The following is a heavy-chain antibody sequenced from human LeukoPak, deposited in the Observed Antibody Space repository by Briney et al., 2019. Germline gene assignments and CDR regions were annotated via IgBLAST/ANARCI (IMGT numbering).Heavy chain of an antibody. CDR3: AREYYDSSGSPYFDY. V-gene: IGHV3-74*01. Sequence: GGSLRLSCAASGFTFSSYWMHWVRQAPGQGLVWVSRINSDGSSTTYGDSVKGRFTISRDNAKNTLYMYMHSLRAEDTAVYYCAREYYDSSGSPYFDYWGQGTLVTVSS. D-gene: IGHD3-22*01. CDR2: INSDGSST. J-gene: IGHJ4*02. CDR1: GFTFSSYW.